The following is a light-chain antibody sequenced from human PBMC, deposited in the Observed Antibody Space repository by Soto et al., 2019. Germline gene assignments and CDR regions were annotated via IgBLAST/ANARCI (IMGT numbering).Light chain of an antibody. Sequence: QSALTQPASVSGSPGQSITISCTGTSSDVGGYNYVSWYQQHPGKAPKLMIYDVSNRPSGVSNRFSGFKSGNTASLTISGLQAEDDADYYCSSYTSSSTRVFGTGTKLTVL. CDR3: SSYTSSSTRV. CDR2: DVS. V-gene: IGLV2-14*01. CDR1: SSDVGGYNY. J-gene: IGLJ1*01.